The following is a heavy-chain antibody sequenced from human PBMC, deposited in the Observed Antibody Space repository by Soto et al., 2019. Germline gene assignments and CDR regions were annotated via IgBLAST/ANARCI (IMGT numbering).Heavy chain of an antibody. CDR1: GFTFSTYE. CDR2: ISSSGTTI. Sequence: GGSLRLSCAASGFTFSTYEMNWARQAPGKGLEWVSYISSSGTTIYYADSVKGRFTISRDNAKNSLYLQMNSLRAEDTAVYYCARRYCSSTSCTHDYWGQGTLVTVSS. V-gene: IGHV3-48*03. D-gene: IGHD2-2*01. J-gene: IGHJ4*02. CDR3: ARRYCSSTSCTHDY.